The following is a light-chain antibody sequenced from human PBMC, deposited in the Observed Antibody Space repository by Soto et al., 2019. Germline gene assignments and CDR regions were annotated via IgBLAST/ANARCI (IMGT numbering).Light chain of an antibody. CDR2: RVS. Sequence: DIQMTQSPSSLSASVGDTVTITCRASQSIGSRLAWYQQKPGRPPKLLIYRVSSSQSGVPSRFSGSGSGTEFTLTIHSLQPDDFATYYCQQYNIFGTFGQGTKVDIK. J-gene: IGKJ1*01. CDR3: QQYNIFGT. V-gene: IGKV1-5*03. CDR1: QSIGSR.